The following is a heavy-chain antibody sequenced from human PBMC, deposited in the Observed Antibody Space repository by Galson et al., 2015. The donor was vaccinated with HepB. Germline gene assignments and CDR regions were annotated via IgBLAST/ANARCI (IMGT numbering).Heavy chain of an antibody. CDR2: INPKSGNT. CDR1: GNTFPSYD. V-gene: IGHV1-8*01. J-gene: IGHJ5*02. Sequence: SVKVSCKASGNTFPSYDFNWVRQATGQGLEWMGWINPKSGNTGYAQRFQGRVTMTRNTAISTVYMELSSLRFEDTAVYYCARRGQFRYNWFDPWGQGTLVTVSS. D-gene: IGHD3-10*01. CDR3: ARRGQFRYNWFDP.